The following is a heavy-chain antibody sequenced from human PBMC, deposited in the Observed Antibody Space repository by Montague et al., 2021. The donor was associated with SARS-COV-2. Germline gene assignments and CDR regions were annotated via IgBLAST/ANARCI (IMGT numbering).Heavy chain of an antibody. CDR2: IYTSGTT. CDR3: ARAHSGSWAHLDN. CDR1: GGSISSGSYY. V-gene: IGHV4-61*02. J-gene: IGHJ4*02. Sequence: TLSLTCTVSGGSISSGSYYWSWIRQPAGKGLEWIGRIYTSGTTDYSFSLKSRVTISVDTSKNQFSLKLTSVTAAGTAVYYCARAHSGSWAHLDNWGQGSLVTVSS. D-gene: IGHD5-12*01.